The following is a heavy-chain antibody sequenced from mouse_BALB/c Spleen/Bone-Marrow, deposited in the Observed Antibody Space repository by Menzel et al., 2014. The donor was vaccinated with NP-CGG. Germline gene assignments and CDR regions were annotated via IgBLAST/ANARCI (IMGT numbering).Heavy chain of an antibody. D-gene: IGHD2-14*01. CDR1: GYTFTSYT. J-gene: IGHJ3*01. Sequence: QVQLQQSGAELARPGASVKMSCKASGYTFTSYTMHWVKQRPGQGLEWIGHINPSSGYTNYNQKFKDKATLTADKSSSTAYMQLSSLTSEDSAVYYCARAAYYRYDEGAWFAYWGQGTLVTVSA. CDR3: ARAAYYRYDEGAWFAY. V-gene: IGHV1-4*01. CDR2: INPSSGYT.